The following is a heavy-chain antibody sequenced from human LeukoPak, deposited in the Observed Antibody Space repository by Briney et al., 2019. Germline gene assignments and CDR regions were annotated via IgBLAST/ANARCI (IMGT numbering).Heavy chain of an antibody. Sequence: SVKVSCKASGGTFSSYAISWVRQAPGQGLEWMGGIIPIFGTANHAQKFQGRVTITTDESTSTAYMELSSLRSEDTAVYYCARFARAYYDFWSGYPDGGQGTLVTVSS. CDR2: IIPIFGTA. D-gene: IGHD3-3*01. CDR3: ARFARAYYDFWSGYPD. CDR1: GGTFSSYA. V-gene: IGHV1-69*05. J-gene: IGHJ4*02.